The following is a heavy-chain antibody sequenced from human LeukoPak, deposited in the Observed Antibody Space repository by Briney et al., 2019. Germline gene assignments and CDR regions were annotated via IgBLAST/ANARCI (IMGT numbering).Heavy chain of an antibody. D-gene: IGHD3-3*01. J-gene: IGHJ4*02. CDR2: IYHIGYISQSGNI. V-gene: IGHV4-30-4*07. Sequence: SETLSLTCTVSGDSISSGGYSWSWIRQPPGTGLEWIGYIYHIGYISQSGNIYQNPSLKSRVTISRDRSKNQFSLMLRSVTAADTAVYYCARHDDFLSAYNYWGQGILVTVSS. CDR3: ARHDDFLSAYNY. CDR1: GDSISSGGYS.